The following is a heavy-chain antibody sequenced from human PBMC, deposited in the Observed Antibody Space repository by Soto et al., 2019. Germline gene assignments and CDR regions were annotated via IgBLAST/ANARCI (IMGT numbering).Heavy chain of an antibody. J-gene: IGHJ4*02. CDR3: ARGHIPRVLPGVYYFDY. Sequence: VQLLESGGGLVQPGGSLRLSCAASGFTFSSYAISWVRQAPGQGLEWKGGIIPIFGTANYAQKFQGRVTITADESTSTAYMWLSSLRSEDTAVYYCARGHIPRVLPGVYYFDYWGQGTLVTVSS. CDR2: IIPIFGTA. CDR1: GFTFSSYA. D-gene: IGHD2-21*01. V-gene: IGHV1-69*01.